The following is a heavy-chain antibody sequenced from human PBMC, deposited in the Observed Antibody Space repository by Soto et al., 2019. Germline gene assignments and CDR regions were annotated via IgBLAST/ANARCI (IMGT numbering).Heavy chain of an antibody. D-gene: IGHD3-10*01. CDR3: ARGSYYGSGSYSQPRGRYYYYGMDV. Sequence: SQTLSLTCAISGDSVSSNSAAWNWIRQSPSRGLEWLGRTYYRSKWYNDYAVSVKSRITINPDTSKNQFSLQLNSVTPEDTAVYYCARGSYYGSGSYSQPRGRYYYYGMDVWGQGTTVTVSS. CDR1: GDSVSSNSAA. CDR2: TYYRSKWYN. J-gene: IGHJ6*02. V-gene: IGHV6-1*01.